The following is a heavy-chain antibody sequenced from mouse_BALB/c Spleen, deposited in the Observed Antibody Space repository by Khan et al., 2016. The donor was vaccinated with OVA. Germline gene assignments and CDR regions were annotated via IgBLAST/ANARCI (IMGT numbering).Heavy chain of an antibody. V-gene: IGHV1-77*01. CDR3: ARWGGNYKYYCALDY. CDR1: GYTFADFY. Sequence: QVQLKESGAELARPGASVKLSCKASGYTFADFYINWVKQRTGQGLEWIGEIYPGTGNTYYNEKFKGKAALTTDKSSSTAYMHLSSLTSEDSAVYFCARWGGNYKYYCALDYWGQGTSVTVSS. J-gene: IGHJ4*01. D-gene: IGHD2-1*01. CDR2: IYPGTGNT.